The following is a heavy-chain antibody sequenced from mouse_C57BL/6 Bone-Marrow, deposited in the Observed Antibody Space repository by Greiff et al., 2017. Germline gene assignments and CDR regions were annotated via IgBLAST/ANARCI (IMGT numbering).Heavy chain of an antibody. CDR3: ARYPIRWSYWYFEV. CDR2: ISYSGST. D-gene: IGHD1-1*01. Sequence: VQLKQSGPGLAKPSQTLSLTCSVTGYSITSDYWNWIRKFPGNKLEYMGYISYSGSTYYNPSLKSRISITRDTSKNQYYLQLNSVTTEDTATYYGARYPIRWSYWYFEVWGTETTVTVSS. V-gene: IGHV3-8*01. J-gene: IGHJ1*03. CDR1: GYSITSDY.